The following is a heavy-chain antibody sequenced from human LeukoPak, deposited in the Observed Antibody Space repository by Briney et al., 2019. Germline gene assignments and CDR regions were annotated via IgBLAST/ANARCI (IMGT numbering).Heavy chain of an antibody. J-gene: IGHJ4*02. CDR3: AREGSGSYYYGSGSYYFFDY. CDR1: GFTVSSNY. V-gene: IGHV3-66*01. D-gene: IGHD3-10*01. CDR2: IYSGGST. Sequence: GGPLRLSCAASGFTVSSNYMSWVRQAPGKGLEWVSVIYSGGSTYYADSVKGRFTISRDNSKNTLYLQMNSLRAEDTAVYYCAREGSGSYYYGSGSYYFFDYWGQGTLVTVSS.